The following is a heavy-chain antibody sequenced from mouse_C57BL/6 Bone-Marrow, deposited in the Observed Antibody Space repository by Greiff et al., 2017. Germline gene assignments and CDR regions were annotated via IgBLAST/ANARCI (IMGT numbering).Heavy chain of an antibody. Sequence: VQLQQSGAELARPGASVKLSCKASGYTFTSYGISWVKQRTGQGLEWIGEIYPRSGNTYYNEKFKGKATLTADKSSSTAYMELRSLTSEDSAVYFCARSAPRYWYFDVWGTGTTVTVSS. D-gene: IGHD3-1*01. CDR2: IYPRSGNT. CDR1: GYTFTSYG. V-gene: IGHV1-81*01. J-gene: IGHJ1*03. CDR3: ARSAPRYWYFDV.